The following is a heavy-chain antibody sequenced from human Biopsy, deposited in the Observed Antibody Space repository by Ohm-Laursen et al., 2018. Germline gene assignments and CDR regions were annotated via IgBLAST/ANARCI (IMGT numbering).Heavy chain of an antibody. D-gene: IGHD4-23*01. CDR1: GGSFTGHY. CDR2: ISYTGYT. Sequence: GTLSLTCTVSGGSFTGHYWSWIRQPPGKGLEWIGHISYTGYTSYNASLKSRVTISVDTSRNHFSLRLSSLTAAATAVDYCARESNDFGGLYFPRWGQGTLVTVSS. V-gene: IGHV4-59*11. CDR3: ARESNDFGGLYFPR. J-gene: IGHJ4*02.